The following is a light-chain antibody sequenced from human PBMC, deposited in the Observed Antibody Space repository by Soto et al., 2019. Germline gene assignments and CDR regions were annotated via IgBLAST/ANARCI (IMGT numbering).Light chain of an antibody. J-gene: IGLJ3*02. V-gene: IGLV1-44*01. CDR3: AAWDDSLNAWA. CDR1: SSNIGRNT. CDR2: SSD. Sequence: QSVLTQPPSASGTPGQRVTISCPGSSSNIGRNTVKWYRQLPGTAPKLLIGSSDQRPSGVPDRFSGSQSGTSASLAISGLQSEDEADYICAAWDDSLNAWAFGGGTKLTVL.